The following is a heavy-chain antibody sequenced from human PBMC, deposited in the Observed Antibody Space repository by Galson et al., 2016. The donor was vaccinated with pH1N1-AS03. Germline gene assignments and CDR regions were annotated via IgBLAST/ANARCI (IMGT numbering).Heavy chain of an antibody. Sequence: SVKVSCKASGYSFINFGITWVRQAPGQGLEWVGWISAYNGNTNYAQKFLGRVSMTTDTSTSTAYMELRSLRSDDTAIYYCVKDITVDDVWNGYYRGVDYWGQGTLVTVSS. V-gene: IGHV1-18*01. D-gene: IGHD3-3*01. CDR1: GYSFINFG. CDR2: ISAYNGNT. CDR3: VKDITVDDVWNGYYRGVDY. J-gene: IGHJ4*02.